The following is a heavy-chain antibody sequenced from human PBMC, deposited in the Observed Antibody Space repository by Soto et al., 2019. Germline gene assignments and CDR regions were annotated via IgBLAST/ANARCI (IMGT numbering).Heavy chain of an antibody. CDR1: RFTFSSYS. CDR3: ARVVRCSSTSCYVWRTFSPFDY. J-gene: IGHJ4*02. D-gene: IGHD2-2*01. Sequence: PGGSLRLSCAAPRFTFSSYSINWVRPAPGEGVEWGSYISSSSSTIYYADSVKGRFTISRDNAKNSLYLQMNSLRAEDTAVYYCARVVRCSSTSCYVWRTFSPFDYWGQGTLVTVSS. V-gene: IGHV3-48*01. CDR2: ISSSSSTI.